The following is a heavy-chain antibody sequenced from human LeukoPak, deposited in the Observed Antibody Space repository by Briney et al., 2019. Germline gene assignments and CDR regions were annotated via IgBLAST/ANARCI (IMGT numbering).Heavy chain of an antibody. V-gene: IGHV3-23*01. D-gene: IGHD3-3*01. Sequence: TGGSLRLSCAASGFTFSSYAMSWVRQAPGKGLEWVSAISGSGGSTYYADSVKGRFTISRDNSKNTLYLQMNSLRAEDTAVYYCAKARPSIFGVVIIPYYYYGMDVWGQGTTVTVSS. J-gene: IGHJ6*02. CDR1: GFTFSSYA. CDR2: ISGSGGST. CDR3: AKARPSIFGVVIIPYYYYGMDV.